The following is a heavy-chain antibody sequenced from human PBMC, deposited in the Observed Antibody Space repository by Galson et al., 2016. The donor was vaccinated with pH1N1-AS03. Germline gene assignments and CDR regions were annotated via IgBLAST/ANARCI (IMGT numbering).Heavy chain of an antibody. CDR3: AKEVGSSGWFDACDL. V-gene: IGHV3-74*01. D-gene: IGHD6-19*01. Sequence: SLRLSCAASGFSFSTYWMYWVRQAPGKGLVWLARINGDATTTNYADSVRGRFTISREHAKNTLHLQMNSLRVEDTANYFCAKEVGSSGWFDACDLWGQGTVVTVSS. CDR1: GFSFSTYW. CDR2: INGDATTT. J-gene: IGHJ3*01.